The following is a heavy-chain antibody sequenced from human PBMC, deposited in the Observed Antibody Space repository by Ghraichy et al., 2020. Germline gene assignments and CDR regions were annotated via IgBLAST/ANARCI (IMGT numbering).Heavy chain of an antibody. J-gene: IGHJ4*02. CDR3: AKERSDYDDSRDCPDY. CDR2: ISAGGGTT. D-gene: IGHD2-21*01. V-gene: IGHV3-23*01. CDR1: GFSFSMYA. Sequence: GGSLRLSCVASGFSFSMYAMSWVRQAPGKGLEWVSGISAGGGTTYYADSVKGRFTVSRDNSQNTLFLQLNSLIGEDTAVYYCAKERSDYDDSRDCPDYWGQGTLATV.